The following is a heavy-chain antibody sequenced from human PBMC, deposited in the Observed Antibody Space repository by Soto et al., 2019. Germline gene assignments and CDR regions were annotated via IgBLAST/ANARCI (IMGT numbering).Heavy chain of an antibody. D-gene: IGHD2-2*01. CDR3: ARFIVIVPGGGGMDV. J-gene: IGHJ6*02. CDR1: GCSISSGAYY. Sequence: TLSLSCTVAGCSISSGAYYWSWIRQHPGKGLEWIGYIYYSGSTYYNPSLKSRVTISVDTSKNQFSLKLSSVTAADTAVYYCARFIVIVPGGGGMDVWGQGTTVTVSS. CDR2: IYYSGST. V-gene: IGHV4-31*03.